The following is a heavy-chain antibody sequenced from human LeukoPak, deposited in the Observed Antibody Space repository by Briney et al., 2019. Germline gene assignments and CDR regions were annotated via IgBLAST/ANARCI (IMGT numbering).Heavy chain of an antibody. V-gene: IGHV3-23*01. D-gene: IGHD3-10*01. J-gene: IGHJ6*03. Sequence: GGTLRLSCAASGFTFSSYDMSWVRQAPGKGLEWVSAISGSADITYYADSVKGRFTISRDNSKNTLYLQMNSLRAEDTAVYYCANWFRYWFGELLYEVSYYYMDVWGKGTTVTISS. CDR2: ISGSADIT. CDR1: GFTFSSYD. CDR3: ANWFRYWFGELLYEVSYYYMDV.